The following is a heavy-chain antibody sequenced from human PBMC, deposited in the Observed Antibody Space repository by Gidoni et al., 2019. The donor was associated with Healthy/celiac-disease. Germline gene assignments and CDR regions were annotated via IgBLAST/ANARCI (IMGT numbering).Heavy chain of an antibody. CDR3: AKVSGYSSSWYFIT. J-gene: IGHJ4*02. D-gene: IGHD6-13*01. Sequence: DVQLVDSGGGLVQPGGSIRLSCAASGFTFNNYAMSWVRQAPGKGLEWVSTISGGGSSTHYADSVKGRFTFSRDNSKSTLLLQMNSLRVEDTAVYYCAKVSGYSSSWYFITWGQGTLVTVSS. CDR1: GFTFNNYA. V-gene: IGHV3-23*04. CDR2: ISGGGSST.